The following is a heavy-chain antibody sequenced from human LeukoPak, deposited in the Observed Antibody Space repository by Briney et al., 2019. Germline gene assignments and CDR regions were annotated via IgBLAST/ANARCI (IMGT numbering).Heavy chain of an antibody. J-gene: IGHJ4*02. CDR1: GGSISSGDYF. V-gene: IGHV4-30-4*01. CDR3: ARDGDFNRAIDY. Sequence: PSQTLSLTCTVSGGSISSGDYFWSWIRQPPGKGLEWIGYIYYSGNTYYNPSLKSRVTILVDTSKNQFSLKLSSVTAADTAVYYCARDGDFNRAIDYWGQGTLVTVSS. D-gene: IGHD1-14*01. CDR2: IYYSGNT.